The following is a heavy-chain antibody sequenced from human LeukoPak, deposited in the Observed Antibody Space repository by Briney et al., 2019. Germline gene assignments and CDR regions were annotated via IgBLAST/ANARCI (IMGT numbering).Heavy chain of an antibody. CDR1: GASISSYY. D-gene: IGHD5-18*01. Sequence: SETLSLTCTVSGASISSYYWSWIRQPPGKGLEWIGYIYYSGNTNYNPSLKSRVTISIDTSKNQFSLKLNSLTAADTAVYYCARGGYSFGNDYWGQGTLVTVSS. V-gene: IGHV4-59*01. CDR2: IYYSGNT. CDR3: ARGGYSFGNDY. J-gene: IGHJ4*02.